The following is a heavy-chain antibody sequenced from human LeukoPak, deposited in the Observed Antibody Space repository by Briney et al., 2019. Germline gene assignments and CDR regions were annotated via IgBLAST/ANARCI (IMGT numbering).Heavy chain of an antibody. CDR3: AKNFGPAASYFDY. CDR1: GFTFSSYW. D-gene: IGHD2-2*01. V-gene: IGHV3-74*01. Sequence: AGGSLRLSCAASGFTFSSYWMHWVRQAPGKGLVWVSYISGDGSSTTYADSVKGRFTISRDNSKNTLYLQMNSLRAEDTAVYYCAKNFGPAASYFDYWGQGTLVTVSS. J-gene: IGHJ4*02. CDR2: ISGDGSST.